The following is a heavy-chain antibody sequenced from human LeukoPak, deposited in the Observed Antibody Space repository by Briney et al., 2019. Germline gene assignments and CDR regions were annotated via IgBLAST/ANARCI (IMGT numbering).Heavy chain of an antibody. CDR3: ARDFWSGYRYGMDV. Sequence: GGSLRLSCTASGFIFSSYSMNWVRQAPGKGLEWVSYISSSSDTIYYADSVKGRFTISRDNSKNTLYLQINSLRVEDTAVYYCARDFWSGYRYGMDVWGQGTTVTVSS. CDR1: GFIFSSYS. V-gene: IGHV3-48*01. CDR2: ISSSSDTI. J-gene: IGHJ6*02. D-gene: IGHD3-3*01.